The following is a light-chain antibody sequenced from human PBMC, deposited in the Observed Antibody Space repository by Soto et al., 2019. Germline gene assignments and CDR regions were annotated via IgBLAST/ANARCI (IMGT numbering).Light chain of an antibody. CDR2: DAS. J-gene: IGKJ2*01. CDR3: QQYVSSPYT. Sequence: EIVLTQSPGTLSLSPGERATLSCRASQSVSSNDLAWYQQKPGQSPRLLIYDASSRATGIPDRFSGSGSGTDFTLTISRLEPEDFAVYYCQQYVSSPYTFGQGTKLEIK. CDR1: QSVSSND. V-gene: IGKV3-20*01.